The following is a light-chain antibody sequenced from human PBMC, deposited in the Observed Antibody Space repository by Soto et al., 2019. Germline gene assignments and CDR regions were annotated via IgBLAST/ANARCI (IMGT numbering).Light chain of an antibody. CDR1: QSLLHNNGNNF. J-gene: IGKJ3*01. CDR2: LGS. V-gene: IGKV2-28*01. CDR3: MQALQTPFT. Sequence: DIVMTQSPLSLPVTPGEPASISCRSSQSLLHNNGNNFLDWYLQKPGQSPQLVIYLGSNRASGVPDRFSGSGSGTDFTLNISRVEAEDVGVYYCMQALQTPFTFGPGTKVDIK.